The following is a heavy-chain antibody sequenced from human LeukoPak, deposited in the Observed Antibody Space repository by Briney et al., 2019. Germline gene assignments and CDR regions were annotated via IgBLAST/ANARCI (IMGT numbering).Heavy chain of an antibody. Sequence: SQTLSLTCTVSGGSISSGGYYWSWIRQHPGKGLEWIGYIYYSGSTNYNPSLKSRVTISVDTSKNQFSLKLSSVTAADTAVYYCARGGNGVFDYWGQGTLVTVSS. J-gene: IGHJ4*02. V-gene: IGHV4-31*03. D-gene: IGHD2-8*01. CDR2: IYYSGST. CDR3: ARGGNGVFDY. CDR1: GGSISSGGYY.